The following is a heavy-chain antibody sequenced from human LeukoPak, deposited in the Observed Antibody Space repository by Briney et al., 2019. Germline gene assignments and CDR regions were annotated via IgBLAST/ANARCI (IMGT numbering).Heavy chain of an antibody. CDR1: GGSISSSSYY. CDR3: ARRWLDFDY. J-gene: IGHJ4*02. CDR2: IYYSGST. Sequence: SETLSLTCTVSGGSISSSSYYWGWIRQPPGKGLEWIGYIYYSGSTNYNPSLKSRVTISVDTSKNQFSLKLSSVTAADTAVYYCARRWLDFDYWGQGTLVTVSS. D-gene: IGHD5-24*01. V-gene: IGHV4-61*05.